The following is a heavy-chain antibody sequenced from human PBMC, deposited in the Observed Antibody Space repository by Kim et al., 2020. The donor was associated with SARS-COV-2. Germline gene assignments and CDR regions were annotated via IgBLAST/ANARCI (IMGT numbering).Heavy chain of an antibody. V-gene: IGHV3-9*01. CDR3: AKGLQSHPLYYFDY. J-gene: IGHJ4*02. Sequence: ADSVKCRLTISRDNAKNSLYLQMNSLRAEDTALYYCAKGLQSHPLYYFDYWGQGTLVTVSS.